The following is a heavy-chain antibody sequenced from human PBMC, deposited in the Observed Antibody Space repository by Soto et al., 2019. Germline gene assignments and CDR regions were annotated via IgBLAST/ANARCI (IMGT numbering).Heavy chain of an antibody. V-gene: IGHV3-7*04. Sequence: GGSLRLSCAASGFTFSSYWMSWVRQAPGKGLEWVANIKQDGSEKYYVDSVKGRFTISRDNAKNSLYLQMNSLRAEDTAVYYCARGQDSSSSMGYYYYYYMDVWGKGTTVTVSS. CDR1: GFTFSSYW. CDR3: ARGQDSSSSMGYYYYYYMDV. J-gene: IGHJ6*03. D-gene: IGHD6-6*01. CDR2: IKQDGSEK.